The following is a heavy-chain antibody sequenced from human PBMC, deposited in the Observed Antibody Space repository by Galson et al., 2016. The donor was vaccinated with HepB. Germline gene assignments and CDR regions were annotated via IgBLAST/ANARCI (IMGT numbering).Heavy chain of an antibody. V-gene: IGHV3-7*04. CDR2: VKQDGSEK. J-gene: IGHJ4*02. CDR3: GRAQWIPARRAAYFAY. Sequence: SLRLSCAASGFPLSSFWMNWVRQAPGKGLQWVANVKQDGSEKYYAESVKGRFTISRDNARNSMFLQMNSLRPDDTAVYYCGRAQWIPARRAAYFAYWGQGILGTVSS. D-gene: IGHD5-18*01. CDR1: GFPLSSFW.